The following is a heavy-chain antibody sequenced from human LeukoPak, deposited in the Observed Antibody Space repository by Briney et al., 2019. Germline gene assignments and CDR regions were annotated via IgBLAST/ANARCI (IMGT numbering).Heavy chain of an antibody. J-gene: IGHJ4*02. CDR1: GGSISSYY. V-gene: IGHV4-59*12. D-gene: IGHD5-24*01. Sequence: SETLSLTCTVSGGSISSYYWSWIRQPPGKGLEWIGYIYYSGSTNYNPSLKSRVTISVDTSKNQFSLKLSSVTAADTAVYYCARMGGRWLQSQVDYWGQGTLVTVSS. CDR3: ARMGGRWLQSQVDY. CDR2: IYYSGST.